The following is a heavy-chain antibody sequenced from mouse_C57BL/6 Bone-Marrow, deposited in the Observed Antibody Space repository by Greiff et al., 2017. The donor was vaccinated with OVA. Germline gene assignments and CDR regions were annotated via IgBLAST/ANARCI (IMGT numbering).Heavy chain of an antibody. CDR1: GYTFTSYW. V-gene: IGHV1-64*01. CDR3: ARLGTTVVATRAY. D-gene: IGHD1-1*01. Sequence: VQLQQPGAELVKPGASVKLSCKASGYTFTSYWMHWVKQRPGQGLEWIGMIHPNSGSTNYNEKFKSKATLTVDKSSSTAYMQLSSLTSEDSAVYYCARLGTTVVATRAYWGQGTLVTVSA. J-gene: IGHJ3*01. CDR2: IHPNSGST.